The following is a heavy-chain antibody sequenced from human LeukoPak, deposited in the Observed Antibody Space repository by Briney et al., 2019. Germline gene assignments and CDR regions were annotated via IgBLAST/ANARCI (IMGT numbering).Heavy chain of an antibody. J-gene: IGHJ4*02. CDR1: GFIFNNYA. D-gene: IGHD6-19*01. V-gene: IGHV3-9*01. CDR3: EKDNRRHYTSGPNLAPPH. CDR2: ISWNSGSI. Sequence: PGGSLRLSCAGSGFIFNNYAMHWVRQPPGKGLEWVSGISWNSGSIDYADSVKGRFTISRDNAKNSLYLQMNSLRVEDTAFYYCEKDNRRHYTSGPNLAPPHGGRGALATVSS.